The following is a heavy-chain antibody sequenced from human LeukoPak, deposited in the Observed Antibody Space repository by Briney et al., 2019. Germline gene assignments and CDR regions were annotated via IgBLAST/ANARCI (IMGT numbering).Heavy chain of an antibody. CDR3: ARGAYYYDSGD. CDR2: IYYSGST. D-gene: IGHD3-10*01. Sequence: SETLSLTCTVSGGSISSYYWSWIRQPPGKGLEWIGYIYYSGSTNYNPSLKSRVTTSVDTSKNQFSLKLSSVTAADTAVYYCARGAYYYDSGDWGQGTLVTVSS. CDR1: GGSISSYY. J-gene: IGHJ4*02. V-gene: IGHV4-59*01.